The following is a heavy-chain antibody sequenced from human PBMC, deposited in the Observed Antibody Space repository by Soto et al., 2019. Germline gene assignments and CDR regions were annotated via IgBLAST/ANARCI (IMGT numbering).Heavy chain of an antibody. V-gene: IGHV1-18*01. J-gene: IGHJ6*02. D-gene: IGHD2-8*01. CDR1: GYTFTTYD. CDR3: ARGPYNVLMVNAPNLYGMDV. Sequence: GASVKVSCKASGYTFTTYDISWMRQAPGQGLEWMGRISTYNGDTNYPQSLQGRLTMTTDTSTNTAYMELRSLRSDDTAVYYCARGPYNVLMVNAPNLYGMDVWGQGTTVTVSS. CDR2: ISTYNGDT.